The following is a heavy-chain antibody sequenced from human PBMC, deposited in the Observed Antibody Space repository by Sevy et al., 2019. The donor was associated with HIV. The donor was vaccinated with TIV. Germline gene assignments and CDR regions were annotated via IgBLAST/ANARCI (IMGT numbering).Heavy chain of an antibody. J-gene: IGHJ4*02. CDR3: AKDSGMPIFALIIHNFDF. Sequence: GGSLRLSCVASGFAFRSYAMSWVRQAPGKGLEWISTVSGETDTTFYADSVKGRFTISRDTSKNTLYLQMNSLRADDTATYYCAKDSGMPIFALIIHNFDFWGRGTLVTVSS. D-gene: IGHD3-3*01. CDR2: VSGETDTT. CDR1: GFAFRSYA. V-gene: IGHV3-23*01.